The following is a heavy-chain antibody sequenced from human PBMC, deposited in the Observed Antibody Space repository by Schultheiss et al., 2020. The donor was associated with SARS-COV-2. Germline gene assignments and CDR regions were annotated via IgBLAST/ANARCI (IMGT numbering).Heavy chain of an antibody. CDR3: ARVITIFGVVITPPDY. D-gene: IGHD3-3*01. V-gene: IGHV1-69*13. Sequence: SVKVSCKASGGTFSSYAISWVRQAPGQGLEWMGGIIPIFGTANYAQKFQGRVTITADESTSTAYMELSSLRSEDTAVYYCARVITIFGVVITPPDYWGQGTLVTVSS. J-gene: IGHJ4*02. CDR1: GGTFSSYA. CDR2: IIPIFGTA.